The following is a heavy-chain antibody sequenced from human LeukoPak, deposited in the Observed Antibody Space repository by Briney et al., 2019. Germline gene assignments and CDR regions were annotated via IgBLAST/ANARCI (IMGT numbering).Heavy chain of an antibody. D-gene: IGHD6-13*01. CDR1: GGTFSSYA. Sequence: VASVKVSCKASGGTFSSYAISWVRQAPGQGLEWMGRIISIFGTANYAQKFQGRVTITTDESTSTAYMELSSLRSEDTAVYYCATSRGSSWSYWGQGTLVTVSS. CDR3: ATSRGSSWSY. J-gene: IGHJ4*02. V-gene: IGHV1-69*05. CDR2: IISIFGTA.